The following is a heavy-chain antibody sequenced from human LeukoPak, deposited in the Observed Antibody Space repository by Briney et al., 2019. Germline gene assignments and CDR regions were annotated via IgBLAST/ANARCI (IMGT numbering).Heavy chain of an antibody. Sequence: GGSLRLSCAASGFTFLSYGMHWVRQAPGKGLEWVAFIRYDGSNKYYADSVKGRFTISRDSSKNTLFLQMNRLRPGDAAVYYCAKAPVTTCRGAFCYPFDYWGLGTLVTVSS. CDR1: GFTFLSYG. V-gene: IGHV3-30*02. J-gene: IGHJ4*02. CDR3: AKAPVTTCRGAFCYPFDY. D-gene: IGHD2-15*01. CDR2: IRYDGSNK.